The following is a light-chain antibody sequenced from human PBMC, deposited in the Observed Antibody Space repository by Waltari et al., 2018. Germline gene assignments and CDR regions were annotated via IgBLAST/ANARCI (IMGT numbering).Light chain of an antibody. CDR3: TSYTSSSSSAYVV. CDR1: SSDVGGYKY. CDR2: DVR. Sequence: QSALTQPASVSGSPGQSITISCTGTSSDVGGYKYVSWYQHHPGKAPKRMLYDVRTPPSGVSNRLSGSQSGNTASRTISGLQSEDEADYYCTSYTSSSSSAYVVFGGGTKLTVL. J-gene: IGLJ2*01. V-gene: IGLV2-14*03.